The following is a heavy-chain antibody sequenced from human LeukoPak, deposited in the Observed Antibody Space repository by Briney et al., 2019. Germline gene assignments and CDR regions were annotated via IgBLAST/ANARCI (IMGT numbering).Heavy chain of an antibody. Sequence: GRSLRFSCAASGFTFSSYAMHWVRQAPGKGLEWVAVISYDGSNEYYADSVKGRFTISRDNSKNTLYLQMNSLRAGDTAVYYCARDSRYIVVVPAAILDYWGQGTLVTVSS. CDR3: ARDSRYIVVVPAAILDY. CDR2: ISYDGSNE. D-gene: IGHD2-2*02. J-gene: IGHJ4*02. CDR1: GFTFSSYA. V-gene: IGHV3-30-3*01.